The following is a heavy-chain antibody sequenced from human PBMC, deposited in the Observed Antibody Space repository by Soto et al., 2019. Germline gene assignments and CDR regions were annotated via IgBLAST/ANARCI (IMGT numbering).Heavy chain of an antibody. V-gene: IGHV3-64*01. CDR1: GFTFSSYG. CDR2: ISSNGGST. J-gene: IGHJ4*02. CDR3: ASAIGLAAAAFFDY. D-gene: IGHD6-13*01. Sequence: GGSLRLSCAASGFTFSSYGMHWVRQAPGKGLEYVSAISSNGGSTYYANSVKGRFTISRDNSKNTLYLQMGSLRAEDMAVYYCASAIGLAAAAFFDYWGQGTLVTVSS.